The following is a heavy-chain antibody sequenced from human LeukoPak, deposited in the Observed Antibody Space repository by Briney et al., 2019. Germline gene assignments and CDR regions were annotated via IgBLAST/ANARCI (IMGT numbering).Heavy chain of an antibody. CDR3: ARGSWDSGSYLGMDV. CDR1: GGSLNSYY. CDR2: IYYSGST. V-gene: IGHV4-59*01. D-gene: IGHD1-26*01. Sequence: SETLSLTCTVSGGSLNSYYWSWIRQPPGKGLEWIGYIYYSGSTNYNPSLKSRVTISVDTSKNHFSLNLTSVTAADTAVYYCARGSWDSGSYLGMDVWGQGTTVTVSS. J-gene: IGHJ6*02.